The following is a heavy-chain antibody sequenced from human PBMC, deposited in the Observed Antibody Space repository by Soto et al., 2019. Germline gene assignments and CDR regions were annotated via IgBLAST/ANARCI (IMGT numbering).Heavy chain of an antibody. CDR2: INPSGGST. CDR3: ARDTHPSARYSSSWVYDAFDI. J-gene: IGHJ3*02. CDR1: GYTFTSYY. V-gene: IGHV1-46*01. Sequence: ASAKVSCKASGYTFTSYYMHWVRQAPGQGLEWMGIINPSGGSTSYAQKFQGRVTMTRDTSTSTVYMELSSLRSEDTAVYYCARDTHPSARYSSSWVYDAFDIWGQGTMVTVSS. D-gene: IGHD6-13*01.